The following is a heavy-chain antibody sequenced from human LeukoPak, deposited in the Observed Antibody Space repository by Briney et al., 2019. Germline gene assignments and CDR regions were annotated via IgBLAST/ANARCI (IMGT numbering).Heavy chain of an antibody. J-gene: IGHJ4*02. Sequence: GGSLRLSCAASGFTFSSYEMNWVRQAPGKGLEWVSYMSSSGSTIYYADSVKGRFTISRDNAKNSLYLQMNSLRAEDTAVYYCARDRDVVAVAGPGFFDYWGQGTLVTVSS. CDR2: MSSSGSTI. D-gene: IGHD6-19*01. V-gene: IGHV3-48*03. CDR3: ARDRDVVAVAGPGFFDY. CDR1: GFTFSSYE.